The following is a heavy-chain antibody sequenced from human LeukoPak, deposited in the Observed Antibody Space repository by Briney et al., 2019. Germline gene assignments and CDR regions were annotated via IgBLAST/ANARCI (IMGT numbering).Heavy chain of an antibody. CDR2: IYYSGST. J-gene: IGHJ5*02. CDR1: GGSISSSSYY. V-gene: IGHV4-39*01. D-gene: IGHD2-8*01. Sequence: PSETLSLTCTVPGGSISSSSYYWGWIRQPPGKGLEWIGSIYYSGSTYYNPSLKSRVTISVDTSKNQFSLKLSSVTAADTAVYYCARHWSQDIVLMVYGPGFDPWGQGTLVTVSS. CDR3: ARHWSQDIVLMVYGPGFDP.